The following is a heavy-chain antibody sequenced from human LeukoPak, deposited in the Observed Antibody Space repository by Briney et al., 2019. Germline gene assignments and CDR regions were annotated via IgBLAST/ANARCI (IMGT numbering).Heavy chain of an antibody. V-gene: IGHV4-30-2*01. J-gene: IGHJ4*02. D-gene: IGHD6-13*01. CDR3: ASDRSSSWYYF. CDR1: GGSISSGGYS. CDR2: IYHSGST. Sequence: SETLSLTCAVSGGSISSGGYSWSWIRQPPGKGLEWIGYIYHSGSTYYNPSLKSRVTISVDRSKNQFSLKLSSVTAADTAVYYCASDRSSSWYYFWGQGTLVTVSS.